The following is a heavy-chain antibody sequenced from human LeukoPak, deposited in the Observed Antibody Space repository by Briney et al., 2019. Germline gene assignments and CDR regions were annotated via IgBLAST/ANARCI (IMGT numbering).Heavy chain of an antibody. V-gene: IGHV4-59*01. J-gene: IGHJ4*02. CDR3: ARSTYPRPLFDY. D-gene: IGHD5/OR15-5a*01. CDR2: IYYSGST. Sequence: PSETLSLTCTVSGGSISSYYWSWIRQPPGKGLEWIGYIYYSGSTSYNPSLKSRVTISVDTSKNQFSLKLSSVTAADTAVYYCARSTYPRPLFDYWGQGTLVTVSS. CDR1: GGSISSYY.